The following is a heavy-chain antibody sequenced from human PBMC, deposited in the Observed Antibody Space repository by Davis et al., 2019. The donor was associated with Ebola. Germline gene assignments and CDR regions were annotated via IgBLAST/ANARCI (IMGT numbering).Heavy chain of an antibody. D-gene: IGHD3-9*01. CDR3: ARDFDGGNYYFDY. J-gene: IGHJ4*02. CDR2: IIPIFDTP. Sequence: SVKVSCKTSGGSFSSHPISWVRQAPRQGLEWMGGIIPIFDTPHYAQKFQGRITITADASTSTAYTELSSLRSEDTATYFCARDFDGGNYYFDYWGPGTPVTVSS. V-gene: IGHV1-69*13. CDR1: GGSFSSHP.